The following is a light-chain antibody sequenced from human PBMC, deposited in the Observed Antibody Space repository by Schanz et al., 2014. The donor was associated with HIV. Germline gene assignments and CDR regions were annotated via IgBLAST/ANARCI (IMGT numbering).Light chain of an antibody. V-gene: IGLV1-44*01. Sequence: QSVLTQPPSASGTPGQRVTISCSGSSSNIGSNTVNWYQQLPGTAPKLLIYDDNQRPSGVPDRFSGSKSGTSVSLAISGLQTGDEADYYCGTWDSSLSAYVFGTGTKLTVL. CDR2: DDN. CDR3: GTWDSSLSAYV. J-gene: IGLJ1*01. CDR1: SSNIGSNT.